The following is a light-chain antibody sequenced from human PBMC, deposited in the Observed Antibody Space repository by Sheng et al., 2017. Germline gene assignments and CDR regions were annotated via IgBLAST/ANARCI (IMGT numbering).Light chain of an antibody. V-gene: IGKV1-5*03. CDR3: QQYNDYSWS. Sequence: DIKMTQSPPNLSASVGDRVTITCRASRPIYKWVAWYQQKPGGAPRLLIYKASTLESGVPSRFGGSGSGTDFTLTITSLQPDDFATYYCQQYNDYSWSFGQGTTVEIK. CDR2: KAS. J-gene: IGKJ1*01. CDR1: RPIYKW.